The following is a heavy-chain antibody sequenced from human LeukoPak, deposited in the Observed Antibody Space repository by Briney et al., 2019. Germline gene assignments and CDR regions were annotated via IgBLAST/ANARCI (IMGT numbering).Heavy chain of an antibody. V-gene: IGHV4-30-2*01. J-gene: IGHJ6*02. Sequence: SETLFLTCAVSGGSISSGGYSWSWIRQPPGKGLEWIGYIYHSGSTYYNPSLKSRVTISVDTSKNQFSLKLSSVTAADTAVYYCARKVGAIYYYYGMDVWGQGTTVTVSS. CDR3: ARKVGAIYYYYGMDV. CDR1: GGSISSGGYS. CDR2: IYHSGST. D-gene: IGHD1-26*01.